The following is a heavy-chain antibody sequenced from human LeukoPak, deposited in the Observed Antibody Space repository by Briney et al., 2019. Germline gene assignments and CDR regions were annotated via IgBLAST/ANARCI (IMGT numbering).Heavy chain of an antibody. CDR3: ARVSWFPGTSYYYMDV. J-gene: IGHJ6*03. V-gene: IGHV4-38-2*02. CDR2: IYHSKTT. D-gene: IGHD1-1*01. CDR1: GYSISSGHY. Sequence: SETLSLTCIVSGYSISSGHYWGWIRQSPLKGLEWIGSIYHSKTTYYNPSLKSRVTISIDTSKNQFSLNLTSVTAADTAVYYCARVSWFPGTSYYYMDVWGKGTTVTVSS.